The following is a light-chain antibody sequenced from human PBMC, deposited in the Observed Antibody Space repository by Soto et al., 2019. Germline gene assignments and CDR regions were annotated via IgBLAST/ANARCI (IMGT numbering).Light chain of an antibody. J-gene: IGKJ1*01. CDR2: DAS. CDR3: QQNKDWPGT. Sequence: EILMTQSPATLSVSPGERVTFSCRASQSVSYYLAWYQQKPGQAPRLLIYDASTRATGVPVRFSGSGSGTEFTLTISSLQFEDFGVYYCQQNKDWPGTFGQGTKVEIK. CDR1: QSVSYY. V-gene: IGKV3-15*01.